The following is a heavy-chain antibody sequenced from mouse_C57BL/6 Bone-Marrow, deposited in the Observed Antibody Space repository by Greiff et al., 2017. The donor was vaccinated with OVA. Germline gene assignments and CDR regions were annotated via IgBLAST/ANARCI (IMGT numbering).Heavy chain of an antibody. Sequence: VQLQQPGAELVMPGASVKLSCKASGYTFTSYWMHWVKQRPGQGLEWIGEIDPSDSYTNYNQKFKGKSTLTVDKSSSTAYMQLSSLTSEDSAVYDCARVSPPCYFDYWGQGTTLTVSS. CDR2: IDPSDSYT. CDR3: ARVSPPCYFDY. V-gene: IGHV1-69*01. D-gene: IGHD6-2*01. J-gene: IGHJ2*01. CDR1: GYTFTSYW.